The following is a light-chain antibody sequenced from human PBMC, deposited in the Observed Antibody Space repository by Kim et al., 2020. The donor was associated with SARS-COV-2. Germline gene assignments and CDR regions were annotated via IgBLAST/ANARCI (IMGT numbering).Light chain of an antibody. J-gene: IGLJ3*02. CDR2: DVN. V-gene: IGLV2-14*03. CDR3: SSYARSRTWV. Sequence: QSALTQPASVSGSPGQSITISCTGTASDVGGYNYVSWYQHHPGKGPRLMIYDVNKRPSGVSNRFFGSKSGNTASLTISGLQAEDEAEYYCSSYARSRTWVFGGGTKVTVL. CDR1: ASDVGGYNY.